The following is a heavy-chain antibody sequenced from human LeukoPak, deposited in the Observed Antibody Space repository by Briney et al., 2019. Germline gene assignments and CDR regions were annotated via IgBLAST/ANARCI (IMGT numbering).Heavy chain of an antibody. CDR2: IKSKTDGGTT. D-gene: IGHD4-17*01. V-gene: IGHV3-15*01. CDR3: VAYGDSD. Sequence: GGSLRLSCAASGFTFSSYSMNWVRQAPGKGLEWVGRIKSKTDGGTTDYAAPVKGRFTISRDDSRSTLSLQMNSLKIEDTAFYYCVAYGDSDWGQGTLVTVSS. J-gene: IGHJ4*02. CDR1: GFTFSSYS.